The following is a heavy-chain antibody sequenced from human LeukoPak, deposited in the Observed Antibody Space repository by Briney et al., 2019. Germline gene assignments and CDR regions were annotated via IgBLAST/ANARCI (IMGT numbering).Heavy chain of an antibody. CDR2: IYYSGST. J-gene: IGHJ6*03. CDR1: GGSISSSSYY. CDR3: ARRRDDIIVVVPAAMFGDYYYYMNV. Sequence: SETLSLTCTVSGGSISSSSYYWGWIRQPPGKGLEWIGSIYYSGSTYYNPSLKSRVTISVDTSKNQFSLKLSSVTAADTAVYYCARRRDDIIVVVPAAMFGDYYYYMNVWGKGTTVTVSS. V-gene: IGHV4-39*01. D-gene: IGHD2-2*01.